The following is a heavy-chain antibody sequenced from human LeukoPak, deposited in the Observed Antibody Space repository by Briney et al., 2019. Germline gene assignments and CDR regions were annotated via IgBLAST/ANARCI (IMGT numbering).Heavy chain of an antibody. J-gene: IGHJ4*02. CDR3: ARGSLGTGTTFGY. V-gene: IGHV4-30-4*01. Sequence: SQTLSLTCTVSGGSISSGDYYWSWIRQPPGKGLEWIGYIYYSGSTYYNPSLKSRVTISVDTPKNQFSLKLSSVTAADTAVYYCARGSLGTGTTFGYWGQGTLVTVSS. D-gene: IGHD1-1*01. CDR1: GGSISSGDYY. CDR2: IYYSGST.